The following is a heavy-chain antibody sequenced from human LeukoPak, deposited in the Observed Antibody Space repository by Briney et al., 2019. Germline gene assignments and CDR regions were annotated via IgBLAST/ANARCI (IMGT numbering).Heavy chain of an antibody. D-gene: IGHD3-3*01. CDR2: ISSSSSTI. J-gene: IGHJ4*02. CDR3: ARTYADVLRFLEWLPHYFDY. Sequence: GGSLRLSCAASGFTFSSYSMNWVRQAPGKGLEWVSYISSSSSTIYYADSVKGRFTISRDNAKNSLYLQMNSLRAEDTAVYYCARTYADVLRFLEWLPHYFDYWGQGTLVTVSS. V-gene: IGHV3-48*01. CDR1: GFTFSSYS.